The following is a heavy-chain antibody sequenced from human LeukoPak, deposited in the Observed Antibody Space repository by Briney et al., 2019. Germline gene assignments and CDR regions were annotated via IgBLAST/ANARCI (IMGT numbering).Heavy chain of an antibody. CDR1: GFTFDDYA. CDR3: AREGKGGYYYDSSGYYYPRRAFDI. J-gene: IGHJ3*02. Sequence: PGGSLRLSCAASGFTFDDYAMHWVRQAPGKGLEWVSGISWNSGSIGYADSVKGRFTISRDNAKNSLYLQMNSLRAEDTAVYYCAREGKGGYYYDSSGYYYPRRAFDIWGQGTMVTVSS. D-gene: IGHD3-22*01. V-gene: IGHV3-9*01. CDR2: ISWNSGSI.